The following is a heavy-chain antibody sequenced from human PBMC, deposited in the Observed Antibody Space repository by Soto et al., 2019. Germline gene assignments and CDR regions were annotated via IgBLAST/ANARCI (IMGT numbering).Heavy chain of an antibody. CDR2: INPNSGGT. J-gene: IGHJ4*02. CDR1: GYTFTGYY. D-gene: IGHD2-21*02. Sequence: ASVKVSCKASGYTFTGYYMHWVRQAPGQRLEWMGWINPNSGGTNYAQKFQGWVTMTRDTSISTAYMELSRLRSDDTAVYYCARSPGGVVTAMYYFDYWGQGTPVTVSS. CDR3: ARSPGGVVTAMYYFDY. V-gene: IGHV1-2*04.